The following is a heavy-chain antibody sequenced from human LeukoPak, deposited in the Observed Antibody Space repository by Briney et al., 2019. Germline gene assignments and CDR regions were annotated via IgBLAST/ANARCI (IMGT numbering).Heavy chain of an antibody. CDR2: FNDSGGT. CDR1: RGSISSSSSY. CDR3: ARRSEGGDYLFDY. Sequence: SETLSLTCTVSRGSISSSSSYWGWIRQPPGKGLEWIGDFNDSGGTYYNPSLKSPASISVDTSNNQFSLKLSSVTAADTAVYYCARRSEGGDYLFDYWGQGTLVSVSS. J-gene: IGHJ4*02. V-gene: IGHV4-39*01. D-gene: IGHD4-17*01.